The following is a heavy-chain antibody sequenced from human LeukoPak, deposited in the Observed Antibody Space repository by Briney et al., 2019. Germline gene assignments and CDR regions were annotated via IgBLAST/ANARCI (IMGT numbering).Heavy chain of an antibody. V-gene: IGHV3-15*01. J-gene: IGHJ4*02. CDR2: IKSKTDGGTT. Sequence: GGSLRLSCAASRFTFSNAWMSWVRQAPGKGLEWVGRIKSKTDGGTTDYAAPVKGRFTISRDDSKNTLYLQMNSLKTEDTAVYYCTRLESSGWYGGDYFDHWGQGTLVTVSS. D-gene: IGHD6-19*01. CDR1: RFTFSNAW. CDR3: TRLESSGWYGGDYFDH.